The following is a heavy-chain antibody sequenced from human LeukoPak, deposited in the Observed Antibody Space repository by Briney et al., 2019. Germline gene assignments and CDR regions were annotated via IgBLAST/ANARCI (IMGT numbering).Heavy chain of an antibody. J-gene: IGHJ4*02. D-gene: IGHD6-13*01. V-gene: IGHV4-34*01. CDR3: ARDSSSWYGGFDY. CDR1: GGSFSGYY. Sequence: PETLSLTCAVYGGSFSGYYWSWIRQPPGKGLEWIGEINHSGSTNYNPSLKSRVTIPVDTSKNQFSLKLSSVTAADTAVYYCARDSSSWYGGFDYWGQGTLVTVSS. CDR2: INHSGST.